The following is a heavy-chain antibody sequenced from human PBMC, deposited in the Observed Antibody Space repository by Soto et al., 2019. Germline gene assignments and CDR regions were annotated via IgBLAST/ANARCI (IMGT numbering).Heavy chain of an antibody. V-gene: IGHV4-30-4*01. CDR1: GGSIRSGDYY. Sequence: SETLSLTCTVSGGSIRSGDYYWTWIRQPPGKGLEGIVYVYYTGSTNYNPSLKSRGTMSVDTYKNHFFMKLSSVTAADAAVYCCVGVDGYSCGSSFGYWGHSTLVADSS. CDR2: VYYTGST. CDR3: VGVDGYSCGSSFGY. J-gene: IGHJ4*01. D-gene: IGHD5-18*01.